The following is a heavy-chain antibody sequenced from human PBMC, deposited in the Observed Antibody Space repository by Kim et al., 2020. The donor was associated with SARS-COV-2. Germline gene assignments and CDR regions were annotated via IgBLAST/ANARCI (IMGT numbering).Heavy chain of an antibody. CDR1: GFTFSNAW. V-gene: IGHV3-15*01. CDR2: IKSKTDGGTT. Sequence: GGSLRLSCAASGFTFSNAWMSWVRQAPGKGLEWVGRIKSKTDGGTTDYAAPVKGRFTISRDDSKNTLYLQMNSLKTEDTAVYYCTTDHPSEVAGTSAEEKFDYWGQGTLVTVSS. D-gene: IGHD6-19*01. J-gene: IGHJ4*02. CDR3: TTDHPSEVAGTSAEEKFDY.